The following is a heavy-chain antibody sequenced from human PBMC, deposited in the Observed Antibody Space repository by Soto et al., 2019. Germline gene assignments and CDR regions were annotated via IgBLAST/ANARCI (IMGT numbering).Heavy chain of an antibody. V-gene: IGHV3-64*01. CDR3: ARNLYSSYGMDV. Sequence: GGSLRLSCAASGFXFSSYAMHWVRQAPGKGLEYVSAISSNGGSTYYANSVKGRFTISRDNSKNALCLQMGSLRAEDMAVYYCARNLYSSYGMDVWGQGTTVIVSS. J-gene: IGHJ6*02. CDR1: GFXFSSYA. D-gene: IGHD6-19*01. CDR2: ISSNGGST.